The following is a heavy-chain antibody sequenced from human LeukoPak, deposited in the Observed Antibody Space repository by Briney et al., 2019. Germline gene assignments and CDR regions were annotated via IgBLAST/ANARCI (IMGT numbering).Heavy chain of an antibody. CDR3: ARDGSWIQLWVGAFDI. J-gene: IGHJ3*02. D-gene: IGHD5-18*01. CDR2: ISISSNYI. Sequence: GGSLRLSCAASGFTFSTYSMNWVRQAPGKGLEWVSSISISSNYIYYADSVKGRFTISRDNAKNSLYLQMNSLRAEDTAVYYCARDGSWIQLWVGAFDIWGQGTMVTVSS. V-gene: IGHV3-21*01. CDR1: GFTFSTYS.